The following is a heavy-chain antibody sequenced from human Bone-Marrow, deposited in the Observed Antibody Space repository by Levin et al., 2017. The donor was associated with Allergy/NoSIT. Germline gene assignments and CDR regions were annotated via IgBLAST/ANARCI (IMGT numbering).Heavy chain of an antibody. V-gene: IGHV3-21*01. D-gene: IGHD2/OR15-2a*01. CDR3: ARDFSAFDY. CDR1: GFSFNAST. J-gene: IGHJ4*02. Sequence: LSLTCAASGFSFNASTLSWVRQAPGKGLEWVSSISASGSHIYYADSVRGRFTISRDNAKDSLYLQINILRAEDTAVYYCARDFSAFDYWGQGTLVTVSS. CDR2: ISASGSHI.